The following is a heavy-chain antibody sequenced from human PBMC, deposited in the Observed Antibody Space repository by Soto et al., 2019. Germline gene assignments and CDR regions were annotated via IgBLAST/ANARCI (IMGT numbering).Heavy chain of an antibody. J-gene: IGHJ4*02. Sequence: PGGSLRLSRVASGFNLSHPWMTWVRQAAGKGLEWVGRIKSKTDGGTADYAAPVKGRATISRDDSKNTVYLQMNSLKTEDTAVYYCTTGIYYDILTGYHNVAYWGQGALVTVSS. CDR3: TTGIYYDILTGYHNVAY. D-gene: IGHD3-9*01. V-gene: IGHV3-15*01. CDR2: IKSKTDGGTA. CDR1: GFNLSHPW.